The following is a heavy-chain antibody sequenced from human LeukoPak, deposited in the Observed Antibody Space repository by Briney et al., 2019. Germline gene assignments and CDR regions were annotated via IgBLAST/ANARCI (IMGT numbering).Heavy chain of an antibody. Sequence: GGSLRLSCAASGFTFSSYAMSWVRQAPGKGLEWVSAISGSGGSTYYADSVKGRFTISRDNSKNTLYLQMNSLRAGDTAVYYCAKSGSSGWYRDYYFDYWGQGTLVTVSS. V-gene: IGHV3-23*01. J-gene: IGHJ4*02. CDR2: ISGSGGST. D-gene: IGHD6-19*01. CDR1: GFTFSSYA. CDR3: AKSGSSGWYRDYYFDY.